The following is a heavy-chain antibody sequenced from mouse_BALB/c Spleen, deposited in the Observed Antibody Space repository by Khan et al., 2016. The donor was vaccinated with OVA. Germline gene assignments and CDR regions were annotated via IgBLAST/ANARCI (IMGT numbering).Heavy chain of an antibody. CDR2: IFPGGGYT. CDR1: GYTFTNYW. D-gene: IGHD3-1*01. J-gene: IGHJ2*01. CDR3: ARRGSARATWDYFYY. V-gene: IGHV1-63*02. Sequence: QVQLKESGAELVRPGASVKMSCKAAGYTFTNYWIGWVKQRPGHGLEWIGDIFPGGGYTNYNEKFKGKATMTADTSSNTAYLQLSSLTSEDSAIYSGARRGSARATWDYFYYWGQGTTLTVSS.